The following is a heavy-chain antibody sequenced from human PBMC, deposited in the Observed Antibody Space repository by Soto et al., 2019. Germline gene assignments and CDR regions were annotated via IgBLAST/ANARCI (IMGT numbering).Heavy chain of an antibody. CDR3: ARDDVLCDGGRGYGIPMDG. Sequence: EVQLVESGGGLVQPGGSLRLSCAASGFTVSSKYMTWVRQAPGKGLEWVSLIQSGGTTYYADSVKGRFTISRDTSENTLHLQMDSLRVEDTAVYYCARDDVLCDGGRGYGIPMDGWGKGTTVTVSS. D-gene: IGHD2-15*01. CDR1: GFTVSSKY. CDR2: IQSGGTT. V-gene: IGHV3-66*01. J-gene: IGHJ6*03.